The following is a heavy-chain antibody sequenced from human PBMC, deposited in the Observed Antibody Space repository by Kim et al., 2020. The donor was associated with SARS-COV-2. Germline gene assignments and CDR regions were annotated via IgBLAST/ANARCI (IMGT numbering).Heavy chain of an antibody. CDR3: ARLRTNWRSYFDYGMDV. CDR2: IYYSGST. V-gene: IGHV4-59*01. D-gene: IGHD1-1*01. Sequence: SETLSLTCTVSGGSISSYYWSWIRQPPGKGLEWIGYIYYSGSTNYNPSLKSRVTISVDTSKNQFSLKLSSVTAADTAVYYCARLRTNWRSYFDYGMDVWGQGTTVTVSS. J-gene: IGHJ6*02. CDR1: GGSISSYY.